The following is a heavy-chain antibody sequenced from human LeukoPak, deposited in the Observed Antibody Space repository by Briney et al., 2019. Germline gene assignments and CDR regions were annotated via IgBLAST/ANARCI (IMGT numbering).Heavy chain of an antibody. CDR3: ARGGDLSYYYYYYMDV. Sequence: ASVKVSCTASGYTFTGYYMHWVRQAPGQGLEWMGWINPNSGGTNYAQKFQGRVTMTRDTSISTAYMELSRLRSDDTAVYYCARGGDLSYYYYYYMDVWGKGTTVTVSS. J-gene: IGHJ6*03. CDR2: INPNSGGT. D-gene: IGHD2-21*02. CDR1: GYTFTGYY. V-gene: IGHV1-2*02.